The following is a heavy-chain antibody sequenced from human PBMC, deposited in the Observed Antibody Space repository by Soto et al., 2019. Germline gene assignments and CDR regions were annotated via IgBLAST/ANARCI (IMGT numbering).Heavy chain of an antibody. CDR1: GYTFTSYG. V-gene: IGHV1-18*01. J-gene: IGHJ4*02. Sequence: QVQLVQSGAEVKKPGASVKVSCKASGYTFTSYGISWVRQAPGQGLEWMGWISAYNGNTNYAQKLQGRLTMTTDTSTSTAYMELRSLRSDDTAVYYCARTVLGYSYGYGHCDYWGQGTLVTVSS. D-gene: IGHD5-18*01. CDR3: ARTVLGYSYGYGHCDY. CDR2: ISAYNGNT.